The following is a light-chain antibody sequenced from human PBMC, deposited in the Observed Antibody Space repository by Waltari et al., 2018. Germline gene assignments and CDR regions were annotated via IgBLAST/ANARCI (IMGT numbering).Light chain of an antibody. J-gene: IGKJ2*01. CDR3: QQYYSAPYT. Sequence: VMTQSPDSLAVSLGERATINCKSSQSVLYSSNNKNYLTWYQQNPGQPPKLLIYWASTRESGVPDRFSGSASGTDFTLTISSLQAEDVAVYYCQQYYSAPYTFGQGTKLEIK. CDR2: WAS. V-gene: IGKV4-1*01. CDR1: QSVLYSSNNKNY.